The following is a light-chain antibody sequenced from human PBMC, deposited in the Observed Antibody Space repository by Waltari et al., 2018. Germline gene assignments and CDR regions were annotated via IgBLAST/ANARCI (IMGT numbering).Light chain of an antibody. CDR1: SPNCGSNY. V-gene: IGLV1-47*01. CDR2: RND. J-gene: IGLJ1*01. CDR3: AAWDGGVSGPHV. Sequence: QSVLTQPPSASGTPGQRVTISCSGSSPNCGSNYVYWYQHLPGTTPKLLISRNDPRPSGVPDRFSGSKSGTSASLDISGLRSEDEGDYYCAAWDGGVSGPHVFGTGTKVTVL.